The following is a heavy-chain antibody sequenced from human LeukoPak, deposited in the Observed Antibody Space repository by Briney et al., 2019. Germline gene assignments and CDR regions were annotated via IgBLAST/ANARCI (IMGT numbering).Heavy chain of an antibody. D-gene: IGHD3-3*01. CDR2: IYYSGST. V-gene: IGHV4-39*07. J-gene: IGHJ5*02. CDR3: ARNFWSGYWFDP. CDR1: GGSISSSSYY. Sequence: PSETLSLTCTVSGGSISSSSYYWGWIRQPPGKGLEWIGSIYYSGSTYYNPSLKSRVTISVDTSKNQFSLKLSSVTAADTAVYYCARNFWSGYWFDPWGQGTLVTVSS.